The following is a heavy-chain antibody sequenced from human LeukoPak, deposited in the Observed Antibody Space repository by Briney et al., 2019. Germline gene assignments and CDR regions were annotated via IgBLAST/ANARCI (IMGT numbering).Heavy chain of an antibody. CDR2: IKSKTDGGIK. Sequence: GGSLRLSCAASGLTLSNAWMTWVRQAPGKGLEWVARIKSKTDGGIKDYAAPVKGTFTISRDDSENTVYLQMNSLKIEDTAVYYCATGRSGYFVSWGQGTLVFVSS. J-gene: IGHJ4*02. CDR1: GLTLSNAW. CDR3: ATGRSGYFVS. V-gene: IGHV3-15*01.